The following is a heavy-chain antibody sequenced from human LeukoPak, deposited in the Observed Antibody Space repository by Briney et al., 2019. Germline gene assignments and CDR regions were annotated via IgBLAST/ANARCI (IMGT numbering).Heavy chain of an antibody. Sequence: ASVKVSCKASGYTFTSYDINWVRQATGQGLEWMGWISAYNGNTNYAQKLQGRVTMTTDTSTSTAYMELRSLRSDDTAVYYCARDGPWPLYYYGSGSYFRISWFDPWGQGTLVTVSS. V-gene: IGHV1-18*01. J-gene: IGHJ5*02. CDR2: ISAYNGNT. CDR3: ARDGPWPLYYYGSGSYFRISWFDP. D-gene: IGHD3-10*01. CDR1: GYTFTSYD.